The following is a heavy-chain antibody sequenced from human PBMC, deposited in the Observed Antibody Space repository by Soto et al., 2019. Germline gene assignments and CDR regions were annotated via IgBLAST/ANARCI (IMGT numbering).Heavy chain of an antibody. Sequence: QVQLQQWGAGLLKPSETLSLTCAVYGGSFSGYYWSWIRQPPGKGLEWIGEINHSGSTNYNPSLKSRVTISEDTSMTQFSLKLSSVTAADSALYYCARGWGRIFDYWGQGTLVTVSS. CDR2: INHSGST. V-gene: IGHV4-34*01. CDR3: ARGWGRIFDY. J-gene: IGHJ4*02. D-gene: IGHD7-27*01. CDR1: GGSFSGYY.